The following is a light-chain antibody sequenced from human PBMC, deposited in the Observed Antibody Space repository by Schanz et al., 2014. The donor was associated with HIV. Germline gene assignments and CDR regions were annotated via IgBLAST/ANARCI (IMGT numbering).Light chain of an antibody. CDR2: GAS. CDR3: QQYGSSPRT. CDR1: QSVGIN. V-gene: IGKV3-15*01. J-gene: IGKJ4*01. Sequence: EIVMTQSPATLSVSPGETATLSCRASQSVGINLAWYQQKPGQAPRLLISGASTRAANIPARFSGSGSGTDFTLTISRLEPEDFAVYYCQQYGSSPRTFGGGTKVEL.